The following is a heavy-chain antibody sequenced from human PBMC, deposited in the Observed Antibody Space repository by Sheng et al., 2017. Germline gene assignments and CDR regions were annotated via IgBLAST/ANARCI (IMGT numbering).Heavy chain of an antibody. CDR3: ARGTYYYDSSGYYPHYYYYMDV. D-gene: IGHD3-22*01. V-gene: IGHV1-18*01. J-gene: IGHJ6*03. CDR2: ISAYNGNT. CDR1: GYTFTSYG. Sequence: QVQLVQSGAEVKKPGASVKVSCKASGYTFTSYGISWVRQAPGQGLEWMGWISAYNGNTNYAQKLQGRVTMTTDTSTSTAYMELRSLRSDDTAVYYCARGTYYYDSSGYYPHYYYYMDVWGKGTTVTVSS.